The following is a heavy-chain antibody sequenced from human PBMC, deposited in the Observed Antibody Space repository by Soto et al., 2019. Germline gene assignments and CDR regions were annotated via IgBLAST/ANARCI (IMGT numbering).Heavy chain of an antibody. D-gene: IGHD2-2*01. J-gene: IGHJ6*01. Sequence: EVQLLESGGGLVQPGGSLRLSCAASGFTFSSYAMSWVRQAPGKGLEWVSVISGSGGSAYYADSVKGRFTISRDNSKKTQHLQMKSLRAEDTAVYYCARNGPAAEYYYGMDVWGQGTTVTGSS. V-gene: IGHV3-23*01. CDR2: ISGSGGSA. CDR1: GFTFSSYA. CDR3: ARNGPAAEYYYGMDV.